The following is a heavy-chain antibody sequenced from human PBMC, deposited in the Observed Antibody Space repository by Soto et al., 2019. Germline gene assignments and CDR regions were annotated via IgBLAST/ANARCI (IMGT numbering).Heavy chain of an antibody. D-gene: IGHD6-19*01. V-gene: IGHV3-30*18. CDR1: GFIFRSYG. CDR3: AKQGIEVAGTDYFDY. Sequence: QVQLVESGGGVDQPGKSLRLSCAAAGFIFRSYGVHWVRQAPGKGLEWVAVISHDGSNAYYADAVNGRFTISRDNAKNTVYLQMNSVRAEDTAVYYCAKQGIEVAGTDYFDYWGQGALVTVAS. CDR2: ISHDGSNA. J-gene: IGHJ4*02.